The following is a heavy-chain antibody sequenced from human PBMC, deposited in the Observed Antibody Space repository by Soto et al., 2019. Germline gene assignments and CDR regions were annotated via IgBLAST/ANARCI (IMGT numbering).Heavy chain of an antibody. CDR2: FYYTGST. CDR1: GGSVNSEHYY. J-gene: IGHJ4*02. V-gene: IGHV4-61*03. D-gene: IGHD5-12*01. Sequence: QVQLQESGPGLVKSSETLSLTCTVSGGSVNSEHYYWNWIRQPPGKGLEWIGYFYYTGSTNYTPSLESRLTMSVDMSKNHFSLKLSSVTAADTAVYYCAGGTDGKKVAYWGQGTLVTVSS. CDR3: AGGTDGKKVAY.